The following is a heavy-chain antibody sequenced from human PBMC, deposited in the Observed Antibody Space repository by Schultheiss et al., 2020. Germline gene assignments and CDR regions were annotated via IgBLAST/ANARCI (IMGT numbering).Heavy chain of an antibody. CDR1: GFTFSSYA. V-gene: IGHV3-30-3*01. Sequence: GGSLRLSCSASGFTFSSYAMHWVRQAPGKGLEWVAVISYDGSNKYYADSVKGRFTISRDNSKNTLYLQMNSLRAEDTAVYYCAKGALPCSSTSCCFDYWGQGTLVTVSS. CDR2: ISYDGSNK. CDR3: AKGALPCSSTSCCFDY. J-gene: IGHJ4*02. D-gene: IGHD2-2*01.